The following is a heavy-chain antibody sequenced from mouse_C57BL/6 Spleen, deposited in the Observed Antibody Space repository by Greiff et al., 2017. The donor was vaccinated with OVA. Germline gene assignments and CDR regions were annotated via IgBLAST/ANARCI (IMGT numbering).Heavy chain of an antibody. J-gene: IGHJ2*01. CDR2: IYPGDGDT. CDR3: ARRSLGSSEY. Sequence: VQLQQSGPELVKPGASVKISCKASGYAFSSSWMNWVKQRPGKGLEWIGRIYPGDGDTNYNGKFKGKATLTADTSSSTAYMQLSSLTSEDSAVYFCARRSLGSSEYWGQGTTLTVSS. CDR1: GYAFSSSW. D-gene: IGHD1-1*01. V-gene: IGHV1-82*01.